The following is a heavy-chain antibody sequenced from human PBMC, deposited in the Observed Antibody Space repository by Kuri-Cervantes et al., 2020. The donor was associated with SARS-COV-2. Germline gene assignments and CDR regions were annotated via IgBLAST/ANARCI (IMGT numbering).Heavy chain of an antibody. J-gene: IGHJ4*02. CDR1: GFTFRSYT. CDR2: ISHDGSNK. Sequence: GESLKISCAASGFTFRSYTMFWVRQAPGKGLEWVSVISHDGSNKYYADSVKGRFTISRDNSKNTLYLQMNSLRAEDTAVYYCARGSYYYDSSRGDDYWGQGTLVTVSS. V-gene: IGHV3-30-3*01. CDR3: ARGSYYYDSSRGDDY. D-gene: IGHD3-22*01.